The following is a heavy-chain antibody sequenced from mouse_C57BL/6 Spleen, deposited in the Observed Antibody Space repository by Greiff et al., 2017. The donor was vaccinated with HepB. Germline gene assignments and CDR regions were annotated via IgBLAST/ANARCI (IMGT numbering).Heavy chain of an antibody. CDR3: ARDYWDWYFDV. V-gene: IGHV5-4*01. CDR2: ISDGGSYT. J-gene: IGHJ1*03. Sequence: EVKLQESGGGLVKPGGSLKLSCAASGFTFSSYAMSWVRQTPEKRLEWVATISDGGSYTYYPDNVKGRFTISRDNAKNNLYLQMSHLKSEDTAMYYCARDYWDWYFDVWGTGTTVTVSS. D-gene: IGHD4-1*01. CDR1: GFTFSSYA.